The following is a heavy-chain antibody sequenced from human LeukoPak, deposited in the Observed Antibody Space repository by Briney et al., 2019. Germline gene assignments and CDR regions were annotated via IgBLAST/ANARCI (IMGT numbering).Heavy chain of an antibody. CDR3: ARRAGAYSHPYDY. V-gene: IGHV3-30*04. CDR1: GFTFSSYA. J-gene: IGHJ4*02. Sequence: GGSLRLSCAASGFTFSSYAMHWVRQAPGKGLEWVAVISYDGSNKYYADSVKGRSTISRDNSKNTLYLQMNSLRAEDTAVYYCARRAGAYSHPYDYWGQGTLVTVSS. CDR2: ISYDGSNK. D-gene: IGHD4/OR15-4a*01.